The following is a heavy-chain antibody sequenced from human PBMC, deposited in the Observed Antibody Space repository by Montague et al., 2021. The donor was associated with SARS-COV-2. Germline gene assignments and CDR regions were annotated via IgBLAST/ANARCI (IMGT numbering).Heavy chain of an antibody. Sequence: SLRLSCAASGFDSSSYPMHWVRQAPGKGLEWVAVISYDGSNQYYVDSVKGRFTISRDNSKNTVFLQMNSLRADDTAVYYCVGALGIVVVAATMGFEHWGQGTLVTVSA. CDR1: GFDSSSYP. J-gene: IGHJ4*02. V-gene: IGHV3-30-3*01. CDR2: ISYDGSNQ. CDR3: VGALGIVVVAATMGFEH. D-gene: IGHD2-2*03.